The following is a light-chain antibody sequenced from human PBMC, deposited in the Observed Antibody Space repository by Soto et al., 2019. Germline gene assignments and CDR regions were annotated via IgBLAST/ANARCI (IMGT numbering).Light chain of an antibody. CDR3: FSYAGSSHVV. Sequence: QSALTQPRSVSGSPGQSVTISCTGTSSDVGGYNYVSWYQQHPGKAPKLMIYDVSKRPSGVPDRFSGSKSGNTASLTISGLQAEDEADYYCFSYAGSSHVVFGGGTQLTVL. CDR1: SSDVGGYNY. V-gene: IGLV2-11*01. CDR2: DVS. J-gene: IGLJ2*01.